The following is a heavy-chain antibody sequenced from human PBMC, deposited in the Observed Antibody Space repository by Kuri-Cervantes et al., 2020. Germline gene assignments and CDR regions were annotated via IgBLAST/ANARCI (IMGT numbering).Heavy chain of an antibody. Sequence: ASVKVSCKASGYTFTGYYMHWVRQAPGQGLEWMGWINPNSGGTNYAQKFQGRVTMTRDTSISTAYMELSRLRSDGTAVYYCARDVGDYDSSGYYGYWGQGTLVTVSS. CDR2: INPNSGGT. CDR1: GYTFTGYY. V-gene: IGHV1-2*02. D-gene: IGHD3-22*01. CDR3: ARDVGDYDSSGYYGY. J-gene: IGHJ4*02.